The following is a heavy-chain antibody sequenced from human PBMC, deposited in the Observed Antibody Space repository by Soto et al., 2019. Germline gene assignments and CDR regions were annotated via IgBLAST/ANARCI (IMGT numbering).Heavy chain of an antibody. Sequence: QVQLQQWGAGLLKPSETLSLTCAVYGGSFSGYYWSWIRQPPGKGLEWIGEINHSGSTNYNPSLKSRXXIXVXXSKNQFSLKRSSVTAADTAVYYCARGPNTVTTIDYWGQGTLVTVSS. D-gene: IGHD4-17*01. CDR3: ARGPNTVTTIDY. CDR1: GGSFSGYY. V-gene: IGHV4-34*01. CDR2: INHSGST. J-gene: IGHJ4*02.